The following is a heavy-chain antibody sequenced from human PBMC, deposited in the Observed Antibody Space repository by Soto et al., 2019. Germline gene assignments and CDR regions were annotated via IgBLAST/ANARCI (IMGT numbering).Heavy chain of an antibody. CDR2: MNPNSGNT. J-gene: IGHJ6*03. V-gene: IGHV1-8*01. CDR3: ARGDCSSTSCWPLYYYYYYMDV. Sequence: ASVKVSCKASGYTFTSYDINWVRQATGQGLEWMGWMNPNSGNTGYAQKFQGRVTMTRNTSISTAYMELSSLRSEDTAVYYCARGDCSSTSCWPLYYYYYYMDVWGKGTTVTVSS. CDR1: GYTFTSYD. D-gene: IGHD2-2*01.